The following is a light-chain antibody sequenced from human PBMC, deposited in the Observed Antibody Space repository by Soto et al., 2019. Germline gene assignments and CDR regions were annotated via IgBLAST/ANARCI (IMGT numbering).Light chain of an antibody. J-gene: IGLJ2*01. V-gene: IGLV2-11*01. CDR3: CSYAGGYTHAV. CDR2: DVS. Sequence: QSALTQPRSVSGPPGQSVSISCSGTSSDVGTYNYVSWYQQHPGKAPKLMIYDVSKRPSWVPDRFSGSKSGNTASLTISGLQAEDEADYYCCSYAGGYTHAVFGGGTKVTVL. CDR1: SSDVGTYNY.